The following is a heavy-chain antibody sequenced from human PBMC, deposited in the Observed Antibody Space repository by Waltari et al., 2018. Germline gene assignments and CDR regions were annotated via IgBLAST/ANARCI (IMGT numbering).Heavy chain of an antibody. CDR2: SSPSLGTA. CDR3: ARDTVDELWTSYYYYGMDV. V-gene: IGHV1-69*15. J-gene: IGHJ6*02. D-gene: IGHD5-18*01. CDR1: GGTFSSYA. Sequence: QVQLVQSGAEVKKPGSSVKVSCKASGGTFSSYAIRWVRQAPGPGLEWVGRSSPSLGTANYAQKFQGRGTSTADESASTAYMELSSLRSEDTAVYYCARDTVDELWTSYYYYGMDVWGQGTTVTVSS.